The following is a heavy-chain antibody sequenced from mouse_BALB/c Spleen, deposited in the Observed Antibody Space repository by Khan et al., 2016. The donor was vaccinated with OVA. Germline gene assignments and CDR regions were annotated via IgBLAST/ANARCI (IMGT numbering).Heavy chain of an antibody. CDR3: AKGGAYYRSDGWVAY. V-gene: IGHV1-4*01. CDR2: IIPSTDYT. J-gene: IGHJ3*01. CDR1: GYTFTTYT. D-gene: IGHD2-14*01. Sequence: QVQLKQSGAELARPGASVKMSCKASGYTFTTYTIHWVKQRPGQGLEWIGYIIPSTDYTTYNQKFKDKATLTADKSSSTTYMQLSSLTSDDSAVXYCAKGGAYYRSDGWVAYWGQGTLVTVSA.